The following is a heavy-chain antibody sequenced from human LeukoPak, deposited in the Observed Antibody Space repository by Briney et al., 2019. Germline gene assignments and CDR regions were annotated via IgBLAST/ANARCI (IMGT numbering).Heavy chain of an antibody. Sequence: GGSLRLSCGASEFSLRSYSMDWVRQAPGKGLEWVSHINSGSSTIYYADSVKGRFTISRDNAGNSLYLHMNSMRGEDTAVYYCTRDRSRAEDDWGQGTLVTVSS. D-gene: IGHD1-14*01. CDR1: EFSLRSYS. V-gene: IGHV3-48*01. CDR2: INSGSSTI. J-gene: IGHJ4*02. CDR3: TRDRSRAEDD.